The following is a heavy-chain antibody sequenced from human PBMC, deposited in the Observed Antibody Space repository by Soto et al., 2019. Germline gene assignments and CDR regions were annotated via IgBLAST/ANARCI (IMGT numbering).Heavy chain of an antibody. D-gene: IGHD3-9*01. CDR2: ISSSGSTI. V-gene: IGHV3-11*01. J-gene: IGHJ6*02. Sequence: GGSLRLSCAASGFTFSDYYMSWIRQAPGKGLEWVSYISSSGSTIYYADSVKGRFTISRDHAKNSLYLQMNSQRAEGTAVYYCAFAGLTSYYRYYYYGMDVWGQGTTVTVSS. CDR3: AFAGLTSYYRYYYYGMDV. CDR1: GFTFSDYY.